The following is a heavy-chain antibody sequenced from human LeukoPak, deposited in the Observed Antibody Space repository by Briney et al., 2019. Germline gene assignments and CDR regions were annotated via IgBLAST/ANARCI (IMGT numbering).Heavy chain of an antibody. J-gene: IGHJ3*02. Sequence: PGGSLRLSCAASGFTFDDYAMHWVRQAPGKGLEWVSGISWNSGSIGYADSVKGRFTISRDNAKNSLYLQMNSLRAEDTALYYCAKVGYYDSSGYRGAFDIWGQGTMVTVSS. CDR3: AKVGYYDSSGYRGAFDI. CDR2: ISWNSGSI. D-gene: IGHD3-22*01. CDR1: GFTFDDYA. V-gene: IGHV3-9*01.